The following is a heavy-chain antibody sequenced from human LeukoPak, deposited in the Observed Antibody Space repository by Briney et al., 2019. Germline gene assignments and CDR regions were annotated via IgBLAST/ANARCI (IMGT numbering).Heavy chain of an antibody. D-gene: IGHD1-26*01. CDR2: INPNSGGT. Sequence: ASVKVSCKASGYTFTGYYMHWVRQAPGQGLEWMGWINPNSGGTNYAQKFQGRVTMTRDTSISTAYMELSRLRSDDTAVYYCAKGAVVGATMIYYYYYMDVWGKGTTVTVSS. V-gene: IGHV1-2*02. J-gene: IGHJ6*03. CDR1: GYTFTGYY. CDR3: AKGAVVGATMIYYYYYMDV.